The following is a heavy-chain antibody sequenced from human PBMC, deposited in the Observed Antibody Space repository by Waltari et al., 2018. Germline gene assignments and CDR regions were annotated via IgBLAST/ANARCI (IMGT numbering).Heavy chain of an antibody. D-gene: IGHD3-9*01. Sequence: QMQESGPGLVKPSETLSLMCSGSDFSISSGFYWGWLRQSPGKGLEWIGSISDSGTTSYNPSLQSRVTISIDTSKNQFSLKLGSVTAADTAVFYCAREAGSGIDWYHDYWGQGILVTVSS. CDR3: AREAGSGIDWYHDY. V-gene: IGHV4-38-2*02. J-gene: IGHJ4*02. CDR2: ISDSGTT. CDR1: DFSISSGFY.